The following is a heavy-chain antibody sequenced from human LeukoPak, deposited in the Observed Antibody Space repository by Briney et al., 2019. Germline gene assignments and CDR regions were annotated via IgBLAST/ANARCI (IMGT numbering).Heavy chain of an antibody. Sequence: GGSLSLSCVASTFDLSPYEMSWVRQAPGKGLEWVSSISSSSSYIYYADSVKGRFTISRDNAKNSLYLQMNSLRAEDTAVYYCARDSGKYYFDYWGQGTLVTVSS. CDR2: ISSSSSYI. CDR3: ARDSGKYYFDY. V-gene: IGHV3-21*01. J-gene: IGHJ4*02. CDR1: TFDLSPYE.